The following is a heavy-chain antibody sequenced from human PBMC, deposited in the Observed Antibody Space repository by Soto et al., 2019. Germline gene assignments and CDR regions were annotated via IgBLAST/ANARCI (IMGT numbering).Heavy chain of an antibody. Sequence: GASVKVSCKASGYTFTSYGISWVRQAPGQGLEWMGWISAYNGNTNYAQKLQGRVTMTTDTSTSTAYMELRSLRSDDTAVYYCARKTHSSGWYSAVSYYYYGMDAWGQGTTVTVSS. CDR1: GYTFTSYG. J-gene: IGHJ6*02. CDR3: ARKTHSSGWYSAVSYYYYGMDA. CDR2: ISAYNGNT. V-gene: IGHV1-18*01. D-gene: IGHD6-19*01.